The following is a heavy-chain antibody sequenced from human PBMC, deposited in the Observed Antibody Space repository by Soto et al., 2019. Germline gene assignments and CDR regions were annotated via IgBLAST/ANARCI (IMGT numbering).Heavy chain of an antibody. J-gene: IGHJ3*01. Sequence: ASETLSLSCTVSGGSIGSSSNYWGWIRQPPGKGLEWLGSIYYSGSTYYNPSLKSRVTISVDTSKHQFSLKLSSVTAADTAVYYCASLNFDILTGYYAFDLWGQGTMVTVS. CDR2: IYYSGST. CDR1: GGSIGSSSNY. V-gene: IGHV4-39*01. D-gene: IGHD3-9*01. CDR3: ASLNFDILTGYYAFDL.